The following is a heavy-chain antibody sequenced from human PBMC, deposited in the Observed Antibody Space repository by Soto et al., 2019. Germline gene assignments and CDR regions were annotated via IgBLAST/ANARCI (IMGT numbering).Heavy chain of an antibody. CDR1: GGTFSSYA. D-gene: IGHD6-13*01. V-gene: IGHV1-69*01. CDR3: ARVRGQLVHHYYGMDV. Sequence: QVQLVQSGAEVKKPGSSVKVSCKASGGTFSSYAISWVRQAPGQGLEWMGGIIPIFGTANYAQKFQGRVTITADESTSKDYMELSSLRSEDTAVYYCARVRGQLVHHYYGMDVWGQGTTVTVSS. CDR2: IIPIFGTA. J-gene: IGHJ6*02.